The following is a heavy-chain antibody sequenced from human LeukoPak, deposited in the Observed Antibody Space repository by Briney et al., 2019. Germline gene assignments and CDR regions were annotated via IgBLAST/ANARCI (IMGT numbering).Heavy chain of an antibody. J-gene: IGHJ4*02. Sequence: GGSLRLSCAASGFTFSNYAMNWVRQAPGRGLEWVSAIGGGLTFYADSVKGRFTISRDDSKNTVYLQMNSLRADDTAVYYCASLARDYWGQGTLVSVSS. V-gene: IGHV3-23*01. D-gene: IGHD3-3*02. CDR1: GFTFSNYA. CDR2: IGGGLT. CDR3: ASLARDY.